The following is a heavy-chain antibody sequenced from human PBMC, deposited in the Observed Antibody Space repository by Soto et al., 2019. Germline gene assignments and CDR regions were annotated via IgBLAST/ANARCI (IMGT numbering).Heavy chain of an antibody. J-gene: IGHJ4*02. D-gene: IGHD5-12*01. V-gene: IGHV4-4*07. CDR3: AREGSYSAYNFAHGIQLWSFDF. CDR2: IFSSGST. Sequence: SETLSLTXTVSGGSINTFYWSWVRQPAGKGLEWIGRIFSSGSTSFNPSLESRVAMSVDTSKNRFSLNLSSVTAADMAVYYCAREGSYSAYNFAHGIQLWSFDFWGQGALVTVSS. CDR1: GGSINTFY.